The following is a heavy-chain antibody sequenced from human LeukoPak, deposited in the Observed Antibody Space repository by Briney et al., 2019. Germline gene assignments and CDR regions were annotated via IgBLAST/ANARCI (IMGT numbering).Heavy chain of an antibody. CDR2: MNQDGSEK. CDR3: ARARGMDV. Sequence: PGGSLRLSCGASGFTFSSHWMSWGRQAPGKGLEWVANMNQDGSEKYYVDSVKGRFTISRDNAKNSLYLQMNSLRAEDAAVYYCARARGMDVWGQGTTVTVS. V-gene: IGHV3-7*05. CDR1: GFTFSSHW. J-gene: IGHJ6*02.